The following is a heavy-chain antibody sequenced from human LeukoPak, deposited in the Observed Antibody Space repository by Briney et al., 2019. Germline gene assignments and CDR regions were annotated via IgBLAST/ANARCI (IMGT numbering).Heavy chain of an antibody. J-gene: IGHJ4*02. CDR3: ARGARGSGSYDY. CDR2: IHYSGST. Sequence: PSETLSLTCTVSGGSISSYYWSWIRQPPGEGLEWIGYIHYSGSTNYNPSLKSRVTISVDTSKNQFSLKLSSVTAADTAVYYCARGARGSGSYDYWGQGTLVTVSS. V-gene: IGHV4-59*01. CDR1: GGSISSYY. D-gene: IGHD3-22*01.